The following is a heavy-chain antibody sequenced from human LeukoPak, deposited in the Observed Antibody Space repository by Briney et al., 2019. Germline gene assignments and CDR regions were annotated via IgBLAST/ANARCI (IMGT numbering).Heavy chain of an antibody. CDR1: GFTFSSYA. J-gene: IGHJ6*02. V-gene: IGHV3-23*01. D-gene: IGHD3-22*01. CDR2: ISGSGGST. CDR3: AKGQRGYYYDSSGMYYYYYGMDV. Sequence: GGSLRLSCAASGFTFSSYAMSWVRQAPGKGLEWVSAISGSGGSTYYADSEKGRFTISRDNSKNTLYLQMNSLRAEDTAVYYCAKGQRGYYYDSSGMYYYYYGMDVWGQGTTVTVSS.